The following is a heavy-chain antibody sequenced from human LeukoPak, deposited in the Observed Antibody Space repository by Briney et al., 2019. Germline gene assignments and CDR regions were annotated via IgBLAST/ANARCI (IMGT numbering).Heavy chain of an antibody. V-gene: IGHV4-34*01. D-gene: IGHD2-15*01. CDR2: INHSGRT. J-gene: IGHJ6*03. Sequence: PSETLSLTCAVYGGSFSGYYWSWIRQPPGKGLEWIGEINHSGRTNYNPSLKSRVTISVDTSKNQFSLKLSSVTAADTAVYYCAGLLGYCSGNRCPSSANYYYYMDVWGKGTTVTVSS. CDR1: GGSFSGYY. CDR3: AGLLGYCSGNRCPSSANYYYYMDV.